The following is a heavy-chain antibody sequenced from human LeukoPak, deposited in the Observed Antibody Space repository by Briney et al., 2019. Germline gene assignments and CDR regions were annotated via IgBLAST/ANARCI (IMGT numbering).Heavy chain of an antibody. V-gene: IGHV3-9*01. CDR1: GFTFDDYA. D-gene: IGHD3-10*01. CDR3: APGESSDY. CDR2: ISWNSGSI. Sequence: PGGSLRLSCAASGFTFDDYAMHWVRQAPGKGLEWVSGISWNSGSIGYADSVKGRFTISRDNAKNSLYPQMNSLRAEDTALYYCAPGESSDYWGQGTLVTVSS. J-gene: IGHJ4*02.